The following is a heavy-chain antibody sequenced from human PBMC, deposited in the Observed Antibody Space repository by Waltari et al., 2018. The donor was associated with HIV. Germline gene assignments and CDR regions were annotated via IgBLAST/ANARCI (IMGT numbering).Heavy chain of an antibody. D-gene: IGHD3-22*01. Sequence: QVQLQESGPGLVKPSETLSLTCTVSGGSISSYYWSWIRQPPGKGLEWIGYIYYSGSTNYNPSLKSRVTISVDTSKNQFSLKLSSVTAADTAVYYCARGGITMIEWPAFDIWGQGQWSPSLQ. J-gene: IGHJ3*02. CDR3: ARGGITMIEWPAFDI. CDR2: IYYSGST. CDR1: GGSISSYY. V-gene: IGHV4-59*01.